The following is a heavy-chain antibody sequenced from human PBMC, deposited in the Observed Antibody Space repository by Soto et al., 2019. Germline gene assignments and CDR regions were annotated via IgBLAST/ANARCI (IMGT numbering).Heavy chain of an antibody. D-gene: IGHD3-16*01. CDR1: GPTFIAYY. CDR3: AKVAGGLGYFDL. CDR2: IDPKSGGT. Sequence: QLVQSGAEVKKPGASVKVSCKTSGPTFIAYYIHWVRQAPGQGLEWMGWIDPKSGGTTYEQKFLGRVTMTRDTSINTAYMELNTLTSDDTALYYCAKVAGGLGYFDLWGRGTLVTVSS. V-gene: IGHV1-2*02. J-gene: IGHJ2*01.